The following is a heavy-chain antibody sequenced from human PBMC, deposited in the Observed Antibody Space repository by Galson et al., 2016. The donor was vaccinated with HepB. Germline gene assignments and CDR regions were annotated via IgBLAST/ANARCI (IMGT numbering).Heavy chain of an antibody. D-gene: IGHD4-17*01. Sequence: SETLSLTCTFSGGSSSSYYWSWIRQPPGKGLEWIGYIYYTGSTDYNPSLKSRVTISVDTSQNQFSLNLSSVTAADTAVCYCARAKTNYGYYYMDVWGKGTTVTVSS. CDR1: GGSSSSYY. J-gene: IGHJ6*03. V-gene: IGHV4-59*01. CDR2: IYYTGST. CDR3: ARAKTNYGYYYMDV.